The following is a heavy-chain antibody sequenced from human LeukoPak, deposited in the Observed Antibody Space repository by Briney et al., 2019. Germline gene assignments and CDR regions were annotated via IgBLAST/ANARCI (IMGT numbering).Heavy chain of an antibody. J-gene: IGHJ3*02. CDR1: GGSISSSSYY. D-gene: IGHD6-19*01. Sequence: PSETLSLTCTVSGGSISSSSYYWSWIRQPPGKGLEWIGYIYHSGSTYYNPSLKSRVTISVDRSKNQFSLKLSSVTAADTAVYYCASRGIAVADSDAFDIWGQGTMVTVSS. CDR2: IYHSGST. CDR3: ASRGIAVADSDAFDI. V-gene: IGHV4-30-2*01.